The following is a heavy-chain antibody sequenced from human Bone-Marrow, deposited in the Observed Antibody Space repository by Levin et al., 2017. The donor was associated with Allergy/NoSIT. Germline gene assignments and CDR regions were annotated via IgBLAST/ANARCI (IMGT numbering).Heavy chain of an antibody. D-gene: IGHD6-13*01. V-gene: IGHV1-2*02. Sequence: ASVKVSCKASGYTFTGYYMHWVRQAPGQGLEWMGWINPNSGGTNYAQKFQGRVTMTRDTSISTAYMELSRLRSDDTAVYYCARDRESSSWSLTPWDWFDPWGQGTLVTVSS. J-gene: IGHJ5*02. CDR2: INPNSGGT. CDR1: GYTFTGYY. CDR3: ARDRESSSWSLTPWDWFDP.